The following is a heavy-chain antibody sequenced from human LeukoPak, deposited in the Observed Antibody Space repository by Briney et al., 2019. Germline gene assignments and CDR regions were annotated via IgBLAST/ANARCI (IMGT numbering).Heavy chain of an antibody. CDR1: GGTFSSYV. J-gene: IGHJ4*02. Sequence: GSSVKVSCKASGGTFSSYVINWVRQAPGQGLEWMGGIIPIFGTPNYAQKFRGKVTLTTDESTSTAYMELSSLTSGDTAVYYCARAYDSIRYYFDSLGQGTLVTVSP. CDR3: ARAYDSIRYYFDS. D-gene: IGHD3-22*01. CDR2: IIPIFGTP. V-gene: IGHV1-69*05.